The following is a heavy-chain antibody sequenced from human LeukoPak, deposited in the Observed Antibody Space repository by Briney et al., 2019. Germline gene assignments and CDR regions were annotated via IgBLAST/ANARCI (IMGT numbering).Heavy chain of an antibody. V-gene: IGHV1-69*04. J-gene: IGHJ4*02. D-gene: IGHD4-17*01. Sequence: SVKVSCKASGGTFSSYAISWVRQAPGQGLEWMGRIIPILGIANSAQKFQGRVTITADKSTSTAYMELSSLRSEDTAVYYCARGSTVTQSTDYWGQGTLVTVSS. CDR1: GGTFSSYA. CDR3: ARGSTVTQSTDY. CDR2: IIPILGIA.